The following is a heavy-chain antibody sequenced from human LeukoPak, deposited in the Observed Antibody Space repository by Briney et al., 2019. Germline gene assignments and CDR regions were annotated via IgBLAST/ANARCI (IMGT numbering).Heavy chain of an antibody. V-gene: IGHV3-23*01. J-gene: IGHJ4*02. CDR1: GFTFSGYA. Sequence: GGSLRLSCAASGFTFSGYAMSWVRQAPGKGLEWVSAISGSGGSTYYADSVKGRFTISRDNSKNTLYLQMNSLRAEDTAVYYCAKLVSMYDFWSGYHDYWGQGTLVTVSS. CDR2: ISGSGGST. D-gene: IGHD3-3*01. CDR3: AKLVSMYDFWSGYHDY.